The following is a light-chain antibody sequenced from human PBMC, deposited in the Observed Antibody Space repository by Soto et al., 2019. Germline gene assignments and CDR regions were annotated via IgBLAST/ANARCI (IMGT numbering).Light chain of an antibody. CDR1: QSLLHSNGYNY. CDR3: MQALQTSIT. Sequence: DIVMTQSPLSLPVTPGEPASISCRSSQSLLHSNGYNYLDWYLQKPGQSPQLLIYLGSNRASGVPDRFSGSGSGTDFTLKISRVEAEDVGVYYCMQALQTSITFGQWTPLEIK. V-gene: IGKV2-28*01. J-gene: IGKJ5*01. CDR2: LGS.